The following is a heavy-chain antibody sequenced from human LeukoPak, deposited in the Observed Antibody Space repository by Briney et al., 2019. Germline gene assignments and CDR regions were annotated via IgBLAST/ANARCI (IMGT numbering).Heavy chain of an antibody. CDR2: INPNSGDT. CDR1: GYTFTGYY. V-gene: IGHV1-2*06. D-gene: IGHD5-18*01. Sequence: ASVKVSCKASGYTFTGYYVHWVRQAPGQGLEWMGRINPNSGDTNYAQKFQGRVTMTRDTSISTAYMELSRLRSDDTAVYYCARGDTAMVAFFDYWGQGTLVTVSS. CDR3: ARGDTAMVAFFDY. J-gene: IGHJ4*02.